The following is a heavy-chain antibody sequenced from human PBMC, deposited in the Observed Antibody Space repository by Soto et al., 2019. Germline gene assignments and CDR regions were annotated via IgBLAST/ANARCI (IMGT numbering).Heavy chain of an antibody. CDR1: GGSISSYY. J-gene: IGHJ6*03. V-gene: IGHV4-59*08. Sequence: PSETLSLTFTVSGGSISSYYWSWIRQPPGKGLEWIGYIYYSGSTNYNPSLKSRVTISVDTSKNQFSLKLSSVTAADTAVYYCARGLGYCTNGVCYLDYYYYMDVWGKGTTVTVSS. CDR2: IYYSGST. D-gene: IGHD2-8*01. CDR3: ARGLGYCTNGVCYLDYYYYMDV.